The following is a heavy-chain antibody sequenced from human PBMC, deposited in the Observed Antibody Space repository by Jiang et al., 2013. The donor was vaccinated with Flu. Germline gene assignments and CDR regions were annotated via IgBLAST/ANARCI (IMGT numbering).Heavy chain of an antibody. D-gene: IGHD1-1*01. CDR3: ATDLLMELNWNEKLDY. V-gene: IGHV1-24*01. Sequence: SGAEVKKPGASVKVSCKVSGYTLTELSMHWVRRAPGKGLEWMGGFDPEDGETIYAQKFQGRVTMTEDTSTDTAYMELSSLRSEDTAVYYCATDLLMELNWNEKLDYWGQGTLVTVSS. J-gene: IGHJ4*02. CDR2: FDPEDGET. CDR1: GYTLTELS.